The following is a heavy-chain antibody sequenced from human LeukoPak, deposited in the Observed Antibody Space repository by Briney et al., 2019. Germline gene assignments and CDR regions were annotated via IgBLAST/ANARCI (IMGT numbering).Heavy chain of an antibody. V-gene: IGHV4-30-4*01. CDR3: ARAPYYDFWSGYSFYFDY. D-gene: IGHD3-3*01. J-gene: IGHJ4*02. Sequence: SATLSLTRTVSGGSISSGDYYWSWIRQPPGKGLEWIGYIYYSGSTYYNPSLKSRVTISVDTSKNQFSLKLSSVTAADTAVYYCARAPYYDFWSGYSFYFDYWGQGTLVTVSS. CDR2: IYYSGST. CDR1: GGSISSGDYY.